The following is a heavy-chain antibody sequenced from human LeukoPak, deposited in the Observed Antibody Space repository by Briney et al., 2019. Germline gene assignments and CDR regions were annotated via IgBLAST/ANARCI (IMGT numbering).Heavy chain of an antibody. CDR3: AREIADDLRFDP. CDR2: IYYSGST. D-gene: IGHD3-16*01. V-gene: IGHV4-31*03. J-gene: IGHJ5*02. CDR1: GGSISSGDYY. Sequence: SETLSLTCTVSGGSISSGDYYWSWIRQHPGKGLEWIGYIYYSGSTYYNPSLKSRVTISVDTSKNQFSLKLSSVTAADTAVYYCAREIADDLRFDPWGQGTLVTVSS.